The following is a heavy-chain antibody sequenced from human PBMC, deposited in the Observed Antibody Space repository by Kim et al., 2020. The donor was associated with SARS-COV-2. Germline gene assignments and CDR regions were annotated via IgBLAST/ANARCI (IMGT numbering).Heavy chain of an antibody. V-gene: IGHV4-34*01. J-gene: IGHJ1*01. Sequence: SETLSLTCAVYGGSFSGYYWSWIRQPPGKGLEWIGEINHSGSTNYNPSLKSRVTISVDTSKNQFSLKLSSVTAADTAVYYCARGRGIAARPNQHWGQGTLVTVSS. CDR1: GGSFSGYY. CDR3: ARGRGIAARPNQH. D-gene: IGHD6-6*01. CDR2: INHSGST.